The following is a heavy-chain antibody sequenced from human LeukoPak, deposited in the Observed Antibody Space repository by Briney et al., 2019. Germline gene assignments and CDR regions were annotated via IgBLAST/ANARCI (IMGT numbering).Heavy chain of an antibody. V-gene: IGHV4-38-2*01. CDR3: ARRYSSGWYNY. D-gene: IGHD6-19*01. CDR1: GYSISSGYY. Sequence: PSETLSLTCAVSGYSISSGYYWGWIRQPPGKGLEWIGSIYHSGSTYYNPSLKSRVTISVATSKNHSSLKLSAVTAADTVVYYCARRYSSGWYNYWGQGTLVTVSS. CDR2: IYHSGST. J-gene: IGHJ4*02.